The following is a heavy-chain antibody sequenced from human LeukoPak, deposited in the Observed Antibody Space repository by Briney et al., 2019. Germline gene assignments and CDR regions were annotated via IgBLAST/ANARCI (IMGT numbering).Heavy chain of an antibody. V-gene: IGHV1-58*01. CDR1: GFTFTSSV. CDR2: IVVCSGNT. CDR3: ASETVGAVPLDY. J-gene: IGHJ4*02. D-gene: IGHD1-26*01. Sequence: GASVTVSCKASGFTFTSSVVQWVRQARGQRLEWIGWIVVCSGNTNYAQKFQERVSITRDMSTSTAYMELASLRSEDTAVYYCASETVGAVPLDYWGQGTLVTVSS.